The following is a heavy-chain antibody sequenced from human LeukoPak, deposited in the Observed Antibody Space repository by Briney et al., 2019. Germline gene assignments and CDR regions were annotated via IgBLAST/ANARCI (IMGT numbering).Heavy chain of an antibody. D-gene: IGHD2-15*01. J-gene: IGHJ6*02. CDR3: AKEPYCSGGSCNLRYYYGMDV. Sequence: PGRSLRLSCAASGFTFSSYGMHWVRQAPGKGLEWVAVISYDGSNKYYADSVKGRFTISRDNSKNTLYLQMNSLRAEDTAVYYCAKEPYCSGGSCNLRYYYGMDVWGQGTTVTVSS. V-gene: IGHV3-30*18. CDR1: GFTFSSYG. CDR2: ISYDGSNK.